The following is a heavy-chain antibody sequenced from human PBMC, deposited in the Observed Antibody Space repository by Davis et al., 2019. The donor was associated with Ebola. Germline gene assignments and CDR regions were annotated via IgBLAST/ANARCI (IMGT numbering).Heavy chain of an antibody. CDR2: INPSGGST. CDR1: GGTFSSYA. J-gene: IGHJ6*02. CDR3: ARGETLWGSLVYYYYGMDV. D-gene: IGHD7-27*01. V-gene: IGHV1-46*01. Sequence: ASVKVSCKASGGTFSSYAISWVRQAPGQGLEWMGIINPSGGSTSYAQKFQGRVTMTRDTSTSTAYMELSSLRSEDTAVYYCARGETLWGSLVYYYYGMDVWGQGTTVTVSS.